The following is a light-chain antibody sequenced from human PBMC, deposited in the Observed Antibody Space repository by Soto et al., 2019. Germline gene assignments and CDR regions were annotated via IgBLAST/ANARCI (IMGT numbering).Light chain of an antibody. J-gene: IGKJ5*01. V-gene: IGKV1-9*01. CDR3: QQLTTYPQIT. CDR1: QGISSY. CDR2: AAS. Sequence: DIQLTQSPSFLSASVGDRVTISCRASQGISSYLAWYQQSPGKAPKLLIYAASTLQSGVPSRFSGSGSGTEFTLTINSLQPEDFATYYCQQLTTYPQITFGQGTRLEIK.